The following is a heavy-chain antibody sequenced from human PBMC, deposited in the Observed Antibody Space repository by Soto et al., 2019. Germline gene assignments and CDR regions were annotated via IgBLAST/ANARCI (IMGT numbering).Heavy chain of an antibody. V-gene: IGHV4-38-2*01. CDR2: IYHSGST. CDR3: ARGDGYSSSWYLRDYYYGMDV. D-gene: IGHD6-13*01. Sequence: SETLFLTCAVSGYSISSGYYWGWIRQPPGKGLEWIGSIYHSGSTYYNPSLKSRVTISVDTSKNQFSLKLSSVTAADTAVYYCARGDGYSSSWYLRDYYYGMDVWGQGTTVTVSS. CDR1: GYSISSGYY. J-gene: IGHJ6*02.